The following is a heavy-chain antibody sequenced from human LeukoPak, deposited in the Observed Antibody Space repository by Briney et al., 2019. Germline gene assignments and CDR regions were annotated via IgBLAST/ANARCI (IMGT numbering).Heavy chain of an antibody. CDR2: ISSSSSTI. CDR1: GFTFSSYW. J-gene: IGHJ4*02. CDR3: ARDHLYSSGWYFDY. D-gene: IGHD6-19*01. V-gene: IGHV3-48*04. Sequence: PGGSLRLSCAASGFTFSSYWMHWVRQAPGKGLEWVSYISSSSSTIYYADSVKGRFTISRDNAKNSLYLQMNSLRAEDTAVYYCARDHLYSSGWYFDYWGQGTLVTVSS.